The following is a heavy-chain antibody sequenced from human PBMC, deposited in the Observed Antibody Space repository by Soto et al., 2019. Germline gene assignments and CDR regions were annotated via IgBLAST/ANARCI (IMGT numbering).Heavy chain of an antibody. CDR2: ITAANGNT. V-gene: IGHV1-3*01. CDR1: GYTFTSYA. J-gene: IGHJ5*02. CDR3: ARGFPLWFAP. Sequence: GASVKVSCKASGYTFTSYAIHWVRQAPGPKLEWMGWITAANGNTNFSKKFQGRATITGDTSGSTAIMELSSLRFEDTAVYSCARGFPLWFAPGGQGPLVPFPS.